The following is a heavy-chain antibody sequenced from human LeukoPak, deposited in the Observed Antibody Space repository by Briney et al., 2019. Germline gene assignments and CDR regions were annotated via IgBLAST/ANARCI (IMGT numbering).Heavy chain of an antibody. J-gene: IGHJ5*02. D-gene: IGHD3-3*01. CDR1: GFTFSSYS. CDR2: ISSSSSYI. V-gene: IGHV3-21*01. CDR3: ARGPYDFWSGTNIPNQFDP. Sequence: GGSLRLSCAASGFTFSSYSMNWVRQAPGKGLEWVSSISSSSSYIYYADSVKGRFTISRDNAKNSLYLQMNSLRAEDTAVYYCARGPYDFWSGTNIPNQFDPWGQGTLVTVSS.